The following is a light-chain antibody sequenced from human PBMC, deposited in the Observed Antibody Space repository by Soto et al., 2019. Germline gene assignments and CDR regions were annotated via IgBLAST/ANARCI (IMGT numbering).Light chain of an antibody. CDR3: QQYNHWWT. CDR1: QSVSTN. V-gene: IGKV3-15*01. J-gene: IGKJ1*01. Sequence: EIVMTQSPATLSVSPGERATLSCRASQSVSTNLVWYQQKPGQAPRLLIYGASTRATGVPGRFSGTGSGTEFTLTISSRQSEDSAVYYCQQYNHWWTFGQGTKVEI. CDR2: GAS.